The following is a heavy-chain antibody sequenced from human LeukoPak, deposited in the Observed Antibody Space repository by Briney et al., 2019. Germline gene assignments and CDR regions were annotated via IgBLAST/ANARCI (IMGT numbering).Heavy chain of an antibody. CDR3: ARGRIAAAGNTPFDP. D-gene: IGHD6-13*01. CDR1: GFTFSSYW. V-gene: IGHV3-7*03. CDR2: TKQDGSEK. J-gene: IGHJ5*02. Sequence: GGSLRLSCAASGFTFSSYWMSWVRQAPGKGLEWVANTKQDGSEKYYVDSVKGRFTISRDNAKNSLYLQMNSLRAEDTAVYYCARGRIAAAGNTPFDPWGQGTLVTVSS.